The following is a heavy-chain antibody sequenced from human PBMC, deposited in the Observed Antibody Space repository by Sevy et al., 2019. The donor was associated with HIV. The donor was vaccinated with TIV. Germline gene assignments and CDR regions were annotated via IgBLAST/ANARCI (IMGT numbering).Heavy chain of an antibody. Sequence: SQTLSLTCAISGDSFSRTDVAWNWIRQSPSRGLEWLGRTWYASKWYNDYAISVKSRLTINPDTTRNQVSLHLSSVTPEDTAVYYCARQKNSGFDVWGQGTVVTVSS. J-gene: IGHJ3*01. CDR1: GDSFSRTDVA. CDR2: TWYASKWYN. V-gene: IGHV6-1*01. CDR3: ARQKNSGFDV. D-gene: IGHD6-19*01.